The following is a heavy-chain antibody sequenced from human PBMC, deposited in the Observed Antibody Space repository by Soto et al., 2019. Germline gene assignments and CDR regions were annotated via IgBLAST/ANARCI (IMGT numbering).Heavy chain of an antibody. Sequence: PSETLSLTCTVSGGSITTSGDYWSWIRQHPGKGLEWIGYISHSGITEYNPSLKSRLTLSIDTSKNQFSLEMNSVTAADTAVYFCARVSHDYYYGWFDPCGQGTPVTVSS. V-gene: IGHV4-31*03. J-gene: IGHJ5*02. CDR2: ISHSGIT. CDR1: GGSITTSGDY. CDR3: ARVSHDYYYGWFDP. D-gene: IGHD1-26*01.